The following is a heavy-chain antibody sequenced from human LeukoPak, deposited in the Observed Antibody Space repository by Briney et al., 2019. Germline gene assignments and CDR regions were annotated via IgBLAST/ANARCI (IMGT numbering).Heavy chain of an antibody. Sequence: KASETLSLTCTVSGGSISSYYWSWIRQPPGKGLEWIGYIYYSGSTNYNPSLKSRVTISVDTSKNQFSLKLSSVTAVDTAVYYCARTPGGMVLMDVWGQGTTVTVSS. V-gene: IGHV4-59*01. CDR3: ARTPGGMVLMDV. CDR1: GGSISSYY. D-gene: IGHD3-10*01. J-gene: IGHJ6*02. CDR2: IYYSGST.